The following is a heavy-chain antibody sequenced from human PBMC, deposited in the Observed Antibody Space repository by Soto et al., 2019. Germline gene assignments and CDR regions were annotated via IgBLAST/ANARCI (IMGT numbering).Heavy chain of an antibody. Sequence: PGGALRLSCAASGFTLRTYTMNWVRQAPGKGLEWVSSISISSSDRYYADSVRCRFTISRDNAKNALYFQMNSLRADDTAVYFCVRGMNPLFGGQGTLVTVSS. J-gene: IGHJ4*01. CDR1: GFTLRTYT. V-gene: IGHV3-21*06. CDR3: VRGMNPLF. CDR2: ISISSSDR.